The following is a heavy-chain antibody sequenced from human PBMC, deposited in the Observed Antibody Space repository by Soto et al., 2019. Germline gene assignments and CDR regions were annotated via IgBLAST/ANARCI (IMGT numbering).Heavy chain of an antibody. Sequence: GGSLRLSCAASGFTVSSNYMSWVRQAPGKGLEWVSVIYSGGSTYYADSVKGRFTISRDNSKNTLYLQMNSLRAEDTAVYYCASGRLGPELFYFDYWGQGTLVTVSS. CDR2: IYSGGST. CDR1: GFTVSSNY. J-gene: IGHJ4*02. CDR3: ASGRLGPELFYFDY. D-gene: IGHD6-25*01. V-gene: IGHV3-53*01.